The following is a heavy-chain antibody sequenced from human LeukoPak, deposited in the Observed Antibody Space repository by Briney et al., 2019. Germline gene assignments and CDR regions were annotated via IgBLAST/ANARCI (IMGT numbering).Heavy chain of an antibody. CDR1: GYTFTSYG. Sequence: GASVKVSCKASGYTFTSYGISWVRQAPGQGLEWMGWISAYNGNTNYAQKLQGRVTMTTDTSTSTAYMELRSLRSDDTAVYYCASVYLGYCSSTSCYTIDYWGQGTLVTVSS. CDR3: ASVYLGYCSSTSCYTIDY. V-gene: IGHV1-18*01. D-gene: IGHD2-2*02. J-gene: IGHJ4*02. CDR2: ISAYNGNT.